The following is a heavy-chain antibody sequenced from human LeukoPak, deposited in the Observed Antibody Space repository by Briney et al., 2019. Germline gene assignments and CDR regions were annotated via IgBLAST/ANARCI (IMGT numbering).Heavy chain of an antibody. D-gene: IGHD6-19*01. CDR1: GFTFSNYW. CDR2: IKPDESEI. CDR3: ARLMAVRLGGMDV. V-gene: IGHV3-7*05. Sequence: GGSLRLSCAASGFTFSNYWMTWVRQTPGKGLEWVANIKPDESEIYYVDSVRGRFTVSRDNAKNSLFLQMNSLKAEDTAVYYCARLMAVRLGGMDVWGQGTTVTVSS. J-gene: IGHJ6*02.